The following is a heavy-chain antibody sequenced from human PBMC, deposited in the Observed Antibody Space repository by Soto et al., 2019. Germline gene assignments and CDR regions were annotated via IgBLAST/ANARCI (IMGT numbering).Heavy chain of an antibody. CDR1: GFSFSSFG. CDR3: ARPRGIVVIITASDAFDI. Sequence: PGGSLRVSCAASGFSFSSFGMHWVRQAPGKGLEWVALIAYDGSNIYYADSVRGRFTISRDNSKNTLYLQMNSLRAEDTAVYYCARPRGIVVIITASDAFDIWGQGTMVTVSS. D-gene: IGHD3-22*01. CDR2: IAYDGSNI. J-gene: IGHJ3*02. V-gene: IGHV3-30*03.